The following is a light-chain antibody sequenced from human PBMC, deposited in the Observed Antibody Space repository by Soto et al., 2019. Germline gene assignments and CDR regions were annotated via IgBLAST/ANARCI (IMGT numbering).Light chain of an antibody. CDR1: QSISWW. CDR2: KAS. V-gene: IGKV1-5*03. J-gene: IGKJ1*01. CDR3: QQYNSFSWT. Sequence: DIQMTQSPSILSASVGDRVTITCRASQSISWWVAWYQQKPGKAPKLLIYKASSLESGVPSRFSGSGSGTEFTLTISSLQPDDFATYYCQQYNSFSWTFGQGTKVEIK.